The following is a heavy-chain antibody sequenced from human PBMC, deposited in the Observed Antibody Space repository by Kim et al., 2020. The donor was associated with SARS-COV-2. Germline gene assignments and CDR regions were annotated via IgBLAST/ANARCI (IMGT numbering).Heavy chain of an antibody. D-gene: IGHD3-9*01. J-gene: IGHJ4*02. CDR2: ISSRSRDT. CDR3: AKDPAYDILSGYYDY. V-gene: IGHV3-11*05. CDR1: GFTFSDYF. Sequence: GGSLRLSCAASGFTFSDYFMSWIRQAPGKGLEWVSYISSRSRDTNYADSVKGRLTISRDNAKNSLYLQMNSLTAEDTAVYYCAKDPAYDILSGYYDYWGRGTLVTVSS.